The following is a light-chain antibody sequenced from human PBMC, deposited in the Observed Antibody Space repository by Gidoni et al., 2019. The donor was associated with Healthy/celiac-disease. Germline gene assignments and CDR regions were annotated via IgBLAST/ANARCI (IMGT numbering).Light chain of an antibody. Sequence: DIQLTQSPSSLSASVGDRVTITCQASQDISNYLNWYHQKPGKAPKLLIYDASNLETGGPSRVSGSGSGTDFTFNISSLQPEDIATYYCQQYDNLPLTFGGGTKVEIK. CDR1: QDISNY. J-gene: IGKJ4*01. CDR2: DAS. V-gene: IGKV1-33*01. CDR3: QQYDNLPLT.